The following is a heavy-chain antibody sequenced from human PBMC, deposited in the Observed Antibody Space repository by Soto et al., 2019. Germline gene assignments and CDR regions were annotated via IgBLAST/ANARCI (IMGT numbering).Heavy chain of an antibody. D-gene: IGHD1-7*01. V-gene: IGHV3-23*01. CDR1: GFTFSSCA. CDR3: AKDRLNYDYFDF. J-gene: IGHJ4*02. Sequence: GGSLRLSCAASGFTFSSCAMNWVRQAPGKGLEWVSTISGSGESTYYADSVKGRFTISRDNSKSTLYLQMNSLRAEDTAVYYCAKDRLNYDYFDFWGQGTLVTVSS. CDR2: ISGSGEST.